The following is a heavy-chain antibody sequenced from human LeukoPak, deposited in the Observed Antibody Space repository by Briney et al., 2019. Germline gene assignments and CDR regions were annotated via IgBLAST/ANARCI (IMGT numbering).Heavy chain of an antibody. V-gene: IGHV3-21*01. J-gene: IGHJ4*02. CDR3: AVRRGIYY. Sequence: GGSLRLSCVASGFSFSWSWMNWVRQAPGKGLEWVSSISSSSSYIYYADSVKGRFTISRDNAKNSLYLQMNSLRAEDTAVYYCAVRRGIYYWGQGTLVTVSS. CDR1: GFSFSWSW. CDR2: ISSSSSYI.